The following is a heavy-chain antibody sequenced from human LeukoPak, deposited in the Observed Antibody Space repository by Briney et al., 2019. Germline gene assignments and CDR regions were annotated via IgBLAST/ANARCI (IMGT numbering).Heavy chain of an antibody. CDR3: ARGGQWLNP. CDR2: IYYSGST. J-gene: IGHJ5*02. V-gene: IGHV4-59*01. Sequence: SETLSLTCAVYGGSFSGYYWSWIRQPPGKGLEWIGYIYYSGSTNYNPSLKSRVTISVDTSKNQFSLKLSSVTAADTAVYYCARGGQWLNPWGQGTLVTVSS. CDR1: GGSFSGYY. D-gene: IGHD6-19*01.